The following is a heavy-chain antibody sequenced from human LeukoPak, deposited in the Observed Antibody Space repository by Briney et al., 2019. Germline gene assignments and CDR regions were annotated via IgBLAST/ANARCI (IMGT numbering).Heavy chain of an antibody. J-gene: IGHJ5*02. CDR1: AYTFSTYG. D-gene: IGHD4-11*01. V-gene: IGHV1-18*01. CDR2: ISTYDGNT. CDR3: ARDKEVTNNWFDP. Sequence: GASVKLSCKASAYTFSTYGVSWVRQAPGQGLEWMGWISTYDGNTNYAQKFQGRVTMTTDTSTSTAYMELRSLRSDDTAIYYCARDKEVTNNWFDPWGQGTLVTVSS.